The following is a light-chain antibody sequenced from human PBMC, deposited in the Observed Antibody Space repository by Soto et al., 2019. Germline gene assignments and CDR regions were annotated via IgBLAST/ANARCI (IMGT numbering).Light chain of an antibody. Sequence: DIQMTQSPSSLSASVGDRVTITCQASQDISNYLNWYQQQPGKAPKLLIYDASNLETGVPSRFSGSGSGTDFTFTISSLQPEDIATYYCQQYDNLLRTFGPGTKVDIK. V-gene: IGKV1-33*01. CDR1: QDISNY. CDR3: QQYDNLLRT. J-gene: IGKJ3*01. CDR2: DAS.